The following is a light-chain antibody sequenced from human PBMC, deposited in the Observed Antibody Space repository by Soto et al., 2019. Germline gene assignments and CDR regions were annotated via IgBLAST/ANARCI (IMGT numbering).Light chain of an antibody. J-gene: IGKJ1*01. CDR2: GAS. Sequence: IVLTQSPVTPSLSPGARATLSCRPSQSVSSSYLAWYQQKPGQAPRLLSYGASSRATGIPDRFSGSGSGTDFTLTISRLEPEDFAVYYCQQYGSSPKTFGQGTKVDIK. CDR1: QSVSSSY. V-gene: IGKV3-20*01. CDR3: QQYGSSPKT.